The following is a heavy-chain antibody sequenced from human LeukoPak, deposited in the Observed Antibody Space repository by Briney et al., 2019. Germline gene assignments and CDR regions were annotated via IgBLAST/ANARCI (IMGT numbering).Heavy chain of an antibody. CDR1: GFTFTSYS. Sequence: GSLRLSCAASGFTFTSYSMNWVRQAPGKGLVWVSRINEDGSTTNYADSVKGRSTIFRDNAKNTLYLQMNSLRAEDTAVYYCVRDLGGRSGHWGQGTLVTVSS. CDR3: VRDLGGRSGH. CDR2: INEDGSTT. D-gene: IGHD1-26*01. J-gene: IGHJ4*02. V-gene: IGHV3-74*01.